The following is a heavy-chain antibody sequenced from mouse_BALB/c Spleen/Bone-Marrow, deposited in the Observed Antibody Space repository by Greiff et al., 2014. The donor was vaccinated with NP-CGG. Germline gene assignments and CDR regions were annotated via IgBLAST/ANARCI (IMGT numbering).Heavy chain of an antibody. V-gene: IGHV1-4*01. CDR2: INPSSGYT. CDR1: GYTFTSYT. J-gene: IGHJ1*01. Sequence: QVQLQQSGAELARPGASVKMSCEASGYTFTSYTMHWVKQRPGQGLEWIGYINPSSGYTNYNQRFKGKATLTADKSSNTAYMQLSSLTSEDSAVYYCAKGLIYYYGRRGGYFDDWGAGTTVTVSS. D-gene: IGHD1-1*01. CDR3: AKGLIYYYGRRGGYFDD.